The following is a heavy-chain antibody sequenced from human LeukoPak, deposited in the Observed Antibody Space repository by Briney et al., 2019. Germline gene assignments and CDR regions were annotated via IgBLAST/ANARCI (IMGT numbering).Heavy chain of an antibody. CDR3: ARGAYGDSAPPGY. CDR1: GFTFSSYS. CDR2: ISSSSSYI. D-gene: IGHD4-17*01. V-gene: IGHV3-21*01. Sequence: PGGSLRLSCAASGFTFSSYSMNWVRHAPGKGLEWVSSISSSSSYIYYADSVKGRFTISRDNAKNSLYLQMNSLRAEDTAVYYCARGAYGDSAPPGYWGQGTLVTVSS. J-gene: IGHJ4*02.